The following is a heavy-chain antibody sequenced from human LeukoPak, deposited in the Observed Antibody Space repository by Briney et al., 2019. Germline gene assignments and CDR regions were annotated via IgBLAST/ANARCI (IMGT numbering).Heavy chain of an antibody. CDR1: GFIVSSNY. V-gene: IGHV3-53*01. CDR2: IHNDGST. J-gene: IGHJ4*02. D-gene: IGHD3-3*02. Sequence: GGSLRLSCAASGFIVSSNYMTWVRQAPGEGLEWVSVIHNDGSTYYTDSVKGRFTISRDNFKNTLYLQMNSLRVEDTAVYYCAALARDYWGQGTLVTVSS. CDR3: AALARDY.